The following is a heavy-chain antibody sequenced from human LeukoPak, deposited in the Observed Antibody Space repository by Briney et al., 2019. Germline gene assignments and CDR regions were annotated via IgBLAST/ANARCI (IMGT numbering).Heavy chain of an antibody. V-gene: IGHV3-7*01. Sequence: GGSLSLSCAASGFTFSSYWMSWVRQAPGKGLEWVANIKQDGSEKYYVDSVKGRFTISRDNAKNSLYLQMNSLRAEDTAVYYCARVRGGYSYGYGSYFDYWGQGTLVTVSS. D-gene: IGHD5-18*01. J-gene: IGHJ4*02. CDR3: ARVRGGYSYGYGSYFDY. CDR1: GFTFSSYW. CDR2: IKQDGSEK.